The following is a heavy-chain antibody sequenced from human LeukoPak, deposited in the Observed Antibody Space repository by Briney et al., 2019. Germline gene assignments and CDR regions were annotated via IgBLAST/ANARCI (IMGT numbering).Heavy chain of an antibody. CDR2: ISSNGGST. D-gene: IGHD5-18*01. J-gene: IGHJ4*02. V-gene: IGHV3-64*01. Sequence: GGSLRLSCAASGFTFSSYAMHWVRQAPGKGLEYVSAISSNGGSTYYVNSVKGRFTISRDNSKNTLYLQMGSLRAEDMAVYYCARGIYSYGPFDYWGQGTLVTVSS. CDR1: GFTFSSYA. CDR3: ARGIYSYGPFDY.